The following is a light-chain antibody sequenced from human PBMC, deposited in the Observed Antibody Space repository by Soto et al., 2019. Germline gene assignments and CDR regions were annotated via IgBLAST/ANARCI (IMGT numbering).Light chain of an antibody. CDR1: SRDVGGYNY. J-gene: IGLJ2*01. CDR3: SSYTSSSTPVV. V-gene: IGLV2-14*01. CDR2: DVS. Sequence: QCALTQPASVSGSPGQSITISCTGTSRDVGGYNYVSWYQQHPGKAPKLMIYDVSNRPSGVSNRFSGSKSGNTASLTISGLQAEDEADYYCSSYTSSSTPVVFGGGTKLTVL.